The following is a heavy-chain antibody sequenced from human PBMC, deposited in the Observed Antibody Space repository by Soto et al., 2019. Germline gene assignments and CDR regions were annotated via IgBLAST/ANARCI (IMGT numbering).Heavy chain of an antibody. Sequence: GESLKISCKGSGYTFTSYWISWVRQTPGKGLEWMGTIDPSNSYINYNPSFQGHVTFSQDPSISTAFLQWTTLGASGTAMYFCARHGYCRGGSCYTPSGMDAWGQGTTVTVSS. V-gene: IGHV5-10-1*01. CDR3: ARHGYCRGGSCYTPSGMDA. D-gene: IGHD2-15*01. J-gene: IGHJ6*02. CDR1: GYTFTSYW. CDR2: IDPSNSYI.